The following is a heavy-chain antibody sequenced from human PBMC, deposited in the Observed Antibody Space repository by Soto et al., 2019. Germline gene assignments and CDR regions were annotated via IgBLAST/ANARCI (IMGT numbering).Heavy chain of an antibody. D-gene: IGHD6-19*01. CDR3: ASIANLAVAGKAYYYYYYMDV. J-gene: IGHJ6*03. CDR1: GGSISSSSYY. V-gene: IGHV4-39*01. CDR2: IYYSGST. Sequence: SETLSLTCTVSGGSISSSSYYWGWIRQPPGKGLEWIGSIYYSGSTYYNPSLKSRVTISVDTSKNQFSLKLSSVTAADTAVYYCASIANLAVAGKAYYYYYYMDVWGKGTTVTVSS.